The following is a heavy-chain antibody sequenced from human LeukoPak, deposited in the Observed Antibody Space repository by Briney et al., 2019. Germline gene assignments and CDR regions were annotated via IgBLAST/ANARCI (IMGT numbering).Heavy chain of an antibody. Sequence: GGSLRVSCAASGFTFSSYSMNWVRQAPGKGMECVSYISSSSSTIYYADSVKGRFTISRDNAKISLYLQMNSLRAEDTAVYYCARADWVVVVPADGYYMDVWGKGTTVTVSS. CDR1: GFTFSSYS. D-gene: IGHD2-2*01. J-gene: IGHJ6*03. V-gene: IGHV3-48*01. CDR2: ISSSSSTI. CDR3: ARADWVVVVPADGYYMDV.